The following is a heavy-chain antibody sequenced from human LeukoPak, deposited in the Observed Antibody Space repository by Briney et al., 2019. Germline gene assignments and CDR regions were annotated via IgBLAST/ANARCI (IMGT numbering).Heavy chain of an antibody. CDR3: ATSRVFDY. V-gene: IGHV3-11*04. CDR1: GFTFSDHF. Sequence: GGSLRLSCVGSGFTFSDHFMSRIRQVPGKEPEWLSYINSKGDNILYRDSVKGRFTISRDNAENSLYLQVNSLKAEDTAVYYCATSRVFDYWGQGALVIVSS. J-gene: IGHJ4*02. CDR2: INSKGDNI.